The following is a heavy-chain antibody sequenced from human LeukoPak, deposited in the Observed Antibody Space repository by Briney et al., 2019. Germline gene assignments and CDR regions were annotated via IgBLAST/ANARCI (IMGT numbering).Heavy chain of an antibody. V-gene: IGHV4-4*07. D-gene: IGHD2-2*01. J-gene: IGHJ6*03. CDR1: GGSISSYY. CDR2: IYTSGST. CDR3: ARARVPAAMGNYYYYMDV. Sequence: SETLSLTCTVSGGSISSYYWSWIRQPAGKGLEWIGRIYTSGSTNYNPSLKSRVTISVDTSKNQFSLKLSSVTAADTAVYYCARARVPAAMGNYYYYMDVWGKGTTVTVSS.